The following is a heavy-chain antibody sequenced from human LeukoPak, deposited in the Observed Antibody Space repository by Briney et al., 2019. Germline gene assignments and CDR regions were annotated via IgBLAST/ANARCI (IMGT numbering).Heavy chain of an antibody. CDR1: GYTFTSYG. D-gene: IGHD6-13*01. Sequence: ASVKVSCKASGYTFTSYGISWVRQAPGQGLEWMGWISAYNGNTNYEQKLQGRVTMTTDTSTSTAYMELRSLRSDDTAVYYCARDLISVAAAGSGIAFDIWGQGTMVTVSS. V-gene: IGHV1-18*01. J-gene: IGHJ3*02. CDR3: ARDLISVAAAGSGIAFDI. CDR2: ISAYNGNT.